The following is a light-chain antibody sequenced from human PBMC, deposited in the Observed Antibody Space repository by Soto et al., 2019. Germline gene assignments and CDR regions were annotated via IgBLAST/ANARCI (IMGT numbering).Light chain of an antibody. CDR3: QHFGSPLRQ. J-gene: IGKJ1*01. CDR2: GAS. Sequence: DIVLTQSPGTLSLSPGERATLSCRASQSVTSSSLAWYQQRPGQATRLLXYGASSRATEIPDRFSGSGSGTXFTLXXNRLEPENFAVYYCQHFGSPLRQFGQGTKVDIK. CDR1: QSVTSSS. V-gene: IGKV3-20*01.